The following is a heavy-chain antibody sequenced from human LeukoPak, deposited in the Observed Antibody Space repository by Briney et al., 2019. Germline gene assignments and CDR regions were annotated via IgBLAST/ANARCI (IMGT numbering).Heavy chain of an antibody. CDR3: ARAGGTGFDYGDYVAFDY. CDR2: IYHSGST. D-gene: IGHD4-17*01. V-gene: IGHV4-38-2*02. CDR1: GYSISSGYY. Sequence: PETLSLTCTVSGYSISSGYYWGWIRQPPGKGLEWIGSIYHSGSTYYNPSLKSRVTISVDTSKNQFSLKLSSVTAADTAVYYCARAGGTGFDYGDYVAFDYWGQGTLVTVSS. J-gene: IGHJ4*02.